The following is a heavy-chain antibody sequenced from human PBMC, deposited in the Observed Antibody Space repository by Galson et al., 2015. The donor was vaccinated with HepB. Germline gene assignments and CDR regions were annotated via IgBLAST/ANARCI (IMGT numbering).Heavy chain of an antibody. CDR3: TRSRVERAVAGTFDY. J-gene: IGHJ4*02. V-gene: IGHV3-74*01. CDR2: INIDGSST. Sequence: SLRLSCAASGFTFSSYWMHWVRQAPGKGLVWVSRINIDGSSTTYADSVKGRFTISRDNTKNTLYLQMNSLRVEDTAMYYCTRSRVERAVAGTFDYWGQGSLVAVSS. D-gene: IGHD6-19*01. CDR1: GFTFSSYW.